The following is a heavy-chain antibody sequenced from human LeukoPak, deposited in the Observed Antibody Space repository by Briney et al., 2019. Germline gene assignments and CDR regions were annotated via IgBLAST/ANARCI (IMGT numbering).Heavy chain of an antibody. CDR1: GFTFSSYE. V-gene: IGHV3-21*04. Sequence: GGSLRLSCAASGFTFSSYEMNWVRQAPGKGLEWVSSISRSSGYIYYADSVKGRFTISRDNSKNTLYLQMNRLRPEDTAVYYCARRTVTAPDYWGQGTLVTVSS. CDR2: ISRSSGYI. D-gene: IGHD2-21*02. J-gene: IGHJ4*02. CDR3: ARRTVTAPDY.